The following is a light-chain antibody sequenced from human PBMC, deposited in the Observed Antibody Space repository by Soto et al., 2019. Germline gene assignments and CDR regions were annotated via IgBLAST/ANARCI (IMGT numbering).Light chain of an antibody. V-gene: IGKV2-28*01. Sequence: DIVMTQSPLSLPGTPGERASISCRPSQSLLHSNGYNYLDWYLQKPGQSPQLLIYLGSNRASGVPDRFSGSGSGTDFTLKISRVEAEDVGVYYCMQALQTPWTFGQGTKVDIK. CDR3: MQALQTPWT. CDR1: QSLLHSNGYNY. CDR2: LGS. J-gene: IGKJ1*01.